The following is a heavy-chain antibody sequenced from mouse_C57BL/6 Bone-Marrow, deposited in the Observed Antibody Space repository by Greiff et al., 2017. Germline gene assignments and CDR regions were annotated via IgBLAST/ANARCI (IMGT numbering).Heavy chain of an antibody. V-gene: IGHV1-81*01. CDR2: IYPRSGNT. Sequence: VKLMESGAELARPGASVKLSCKASGYTFTSYGISWVKQRTGQGLEWIGEIYPRSGNTYYNEKFKGKATLTADKSSSTAYMELRSLTSEDSAVYFCARKPLVGDYWGQGTSVTVSS. D-gene: IGHD2-10*02. CDR1: GYTFTSYG. J-gene: IGHJ4*01. CDR3: ARKPLVGDY.